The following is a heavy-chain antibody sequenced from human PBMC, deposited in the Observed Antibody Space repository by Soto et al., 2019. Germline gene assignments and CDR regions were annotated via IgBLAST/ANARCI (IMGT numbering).Heavy chain of an antibody. J-gene: IGHJ3*02. Sequence: SETLSLTCTVSGGSISSGDYYWSWIRQPPGKGLEWIGYIYYSGSTYYNPSLKSRVTISVDTSKNQFSLKLSSVTAADTAVYYCAGTGGLQTGAFDIWGQGTMVTVSS. CDR2: IYYSGST. V-gene: IGHV4-30-4*01. CDR3: AGTGGLQTGAFDI. D-gene: IGHD7-27*01. CDR1: GGSISSGDYY.